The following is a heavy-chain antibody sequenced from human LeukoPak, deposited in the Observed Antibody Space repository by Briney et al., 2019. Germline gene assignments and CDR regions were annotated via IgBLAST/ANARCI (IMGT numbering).Heavy chain of an antibody. CDR1: GGSFSGYY. CDR2: INHSGST. J-gene: IGHJ3*02. CDR3: ASQAVADAFDI. Sequence: SETLSLTCAVYGGSFSGYYWSWIRQPPGKGLEWIGEINHSGSTNYNPSLKSRVTISVDTSKNQFSLKLSSVTAADTAVYYCASQAVADAFDIWGQGTMVTVSS. V-gene: IGHV4-34*01.